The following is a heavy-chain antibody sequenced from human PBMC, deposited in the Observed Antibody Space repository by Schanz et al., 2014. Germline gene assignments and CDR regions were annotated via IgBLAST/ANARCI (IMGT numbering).Heavy chain of an antibody. Sequence: EVQLVESGGGVVRPGGSLRLSCAASGFGFDDYAMTWVRQAPGKGLEWVATISGSSENTYYADSVKGRFTISRDNSKNTLYLQMNSLSAEDTAVYYCAKRNHDMQSLPRDYWGQGTLVIVSS. J-gene: IGHJ4*02. V-gene: IGHV3-23*04. CDR2: ISGSSENT. CDR1: GFGFDDYA. CDR3: AKRNHDMQSLPRDY. D-gene: IGHD3-9*01.